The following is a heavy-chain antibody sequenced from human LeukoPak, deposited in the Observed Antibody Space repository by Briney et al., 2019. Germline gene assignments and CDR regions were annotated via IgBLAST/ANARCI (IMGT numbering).Heavy chain of an antibody. CDR3: AREYSSSSFDY. Sequence: ASVKASCKASGYTFTGYYMHWVRQAPGQGLEWMGWINPNSGGTNYAQKFQGRVTMTRDTSIGTAYMELSRLRSDDTAVYYCAREYSSSSFDYWGQGTLVTVSS. D-gene: IGHD6-6*01. CDR1: GYTFTGYY. V-gene: IGHV1-2*02. J-gene: IGHJ4*02. CDR2: INPNSGGT.